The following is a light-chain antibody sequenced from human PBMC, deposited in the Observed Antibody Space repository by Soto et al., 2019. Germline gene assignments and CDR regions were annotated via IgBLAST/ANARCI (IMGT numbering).Light chain of an antibody. Sequence: QSVLTQPASMSGSPGQSITISCTGTSSDVGGYDYVSWYQQHPGKAPKLMIYEVSHRPSGISNRFSGSKSGNTASLTISALQAEDEAEYYCSSFSSRATLVIFGGGTKVTVL. V-gene: IGLV2-14*01. J-gene: IGLJ2*01. CDR3: SSFSSRATLVI. CDR1: SSDVGGYDY. CDR2: EVS.